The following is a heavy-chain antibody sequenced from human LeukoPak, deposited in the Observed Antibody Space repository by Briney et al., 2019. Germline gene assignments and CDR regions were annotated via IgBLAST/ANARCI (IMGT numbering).Heavy chain of an antibody. CDR2: IIPIFGTA. Sequence: ASVKVSYKASGGTFSSYAISWVRQAPGQGLEWMGGIIPIFGTANYAQKFQGRVTITADESTSTAYMELSSLRSEDTAVYYCARGRSDIVVVPAARRNYYYYGMDVWGKGTTVTVSS. CDR3: ARGRSDIVVVPAARRNYYYYGMDV. D-gene: IGHD2-2*01. CDR1: GGTFSSYA. J-gene: IGHJ6*04. V-gene: IGHV1-69*13.